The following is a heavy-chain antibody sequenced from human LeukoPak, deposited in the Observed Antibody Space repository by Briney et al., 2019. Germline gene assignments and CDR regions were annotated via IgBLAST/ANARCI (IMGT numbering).Heavy chain of an antibody. CDR3: AHRGPYFNYYDT. V-gene: IGHV2-5*01. Sequence: SGPTLVKPTQTLTLTCTFSGFSLSTSGVGVGWIRQPPGKALEWLALIYWNDDKRYSPSLKSRLTITKDTSKNLVVLTMTNMDPVDTATYYCAHRGPYFNYYDTWGQGTMVTVSS. CDR1: GFSLSTSGVG. J-gene: IGHJ3*02. D-gene: IGHD3-10*01. CDR2: IYWNDDK.